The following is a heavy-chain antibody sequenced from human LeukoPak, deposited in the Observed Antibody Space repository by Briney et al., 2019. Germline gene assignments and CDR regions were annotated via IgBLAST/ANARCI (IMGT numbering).Heavy chain of an antibody. D-gene: IGHD5-18*01. CDR2: IYYSGST. CDR1: GGSVSSGSYY. CDR3: ARSRGYSYGYPVYYYYYGMDV. J-gene: IGHJ6*02. V-gene: IGHV4-61*01. Sequence: PSETLSLTCTVSGGSVSSGSYYWSWLRQPPGKGLEWIGYIYYSGSTNYNPSLKSRVTISVDTSKNQFSLKLSSVTAADTAVYYCARSRGYSYGYPVYYYYYGMDVWGQGTTVTVSS.